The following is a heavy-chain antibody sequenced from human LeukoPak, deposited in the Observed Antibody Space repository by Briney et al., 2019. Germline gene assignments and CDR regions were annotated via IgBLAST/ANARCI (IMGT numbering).Heavy chain of an antibody. J-gene: IGHJ4*02. CDR1: GYTFTSYG. Sequence: GASVKVSCKASGYTFTSYGISWVRQAPGQGLEWVGWISAYNGNTNYAQKLQGRVTMTTDTSTSTAYMELRSLRSDDMGVYYCARDATHDYGDYFDYWGQGTLVTVSS. CDR3: ARDATHDYGDYFDY. CDR2: ISAYNGNT. D-gene: IGHD4-17*01. V-gene: IGHV1-18*03.